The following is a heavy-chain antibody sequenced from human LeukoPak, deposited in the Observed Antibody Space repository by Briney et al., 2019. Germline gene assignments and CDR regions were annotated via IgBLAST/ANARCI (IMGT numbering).Heavy chain of an antibody. Sequence: SGTLSLTCAVYGGSFSGYYGSWIRQPPGKGREWMGEINNSGSTNYNPSLKSRVTISVDTSKNQISLQLSSVPAADTAVYYCARTTTYQFKRARFDPWGQGTLVTVSS. D-gene: IGHD1-14*01. CDR1: GGSFSGYY. CDR3: ARTTTYQFKRARFDP. V-gene: IGHV4-34*01. J-gene: IGHJ5*02. CDR2: INNSGST.